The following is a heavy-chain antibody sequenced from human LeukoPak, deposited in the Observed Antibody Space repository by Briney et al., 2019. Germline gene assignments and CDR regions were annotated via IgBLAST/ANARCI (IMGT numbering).Heavy chain of an antibody. J-gene: IGHJ4*02. Sequence: GGSLRLSCAASGFTFSSYGMHWVRQAPGKGLEWVAFIRYDGSNKYYADSVKGRFTISRDNSKNTLYLQMNSLRAEDTAVYYCAKNRAAPARGLSSYNYWGQGTLVTVSS. V-gene: IGHV3-30*02. CDR1: GFTFSSYG. CDR2: IRYDGSNK. D-gene: IGHD5-18*01. CDR3: AKNRAAPARGLSSYNY.